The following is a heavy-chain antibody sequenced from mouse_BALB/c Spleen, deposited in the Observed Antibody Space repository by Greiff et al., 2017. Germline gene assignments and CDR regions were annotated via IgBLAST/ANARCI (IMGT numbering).Heavy chain of an antibody. J-gene: IGHJ2*01. V-gene: IGHV14-3*02. Sequence: EVQLQQSGAELVKPGASVKLSCTASGFNIKDTYMHWVKQRPEQGLEWIGRIDPANGNTKYDPKFQGKATITADTSSNTAYLQLSSLTSEDTAVYYCAREGVVARDYFDYWGQGTTLTVSS. CDR2: IDPANGNT. D-gene: IGHD1-1*01. CDR3: AREGVVARDYFDY. CDR1: GFNIKDTY.